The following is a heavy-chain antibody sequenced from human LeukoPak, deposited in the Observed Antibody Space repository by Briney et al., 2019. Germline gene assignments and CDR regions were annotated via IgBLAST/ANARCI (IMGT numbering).Heavy chain of an antibody. CDR2: IRYDGSDK. CDR1: RFTFSRYG. J-gene: IGHJ4*02. Sequence: GGSLRLSCAASRFTFSRYGMHWVRQAPGKGLEWVALIRYDGSDKYYADSVKGRFTISRDNSKNTLYLQMNSLRAEDTAVYYCAKDRSIAGAGEVDYWGQGTLVTVSS. CDR3: AKDRSIAGAGEVDY. D-gene: IGHD6-13*01. V-gene: IGHV3-30*02.